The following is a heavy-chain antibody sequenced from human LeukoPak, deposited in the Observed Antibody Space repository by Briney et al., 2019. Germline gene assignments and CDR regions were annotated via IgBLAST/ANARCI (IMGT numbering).Heavy chain of an antibody. CDR3: AKLWFGELGAAYFDY. CDR1: GFRFSNYA. J-gene: IGHJ4*02. V-gene: IGHV3-23*01. CDR2: IGGSGSST. Sequence: GGSLRLSCAASGFRFSNYAMSWVRQAPGKGLEWVSGIGGSGSSTYYADSVKGRFTISRDNSKNTLYLQMNSLRAEDTAVYYCAKLWFGELGAAYFDYWGQGTLVTVSS. D-gene: IGHD3-10*01.